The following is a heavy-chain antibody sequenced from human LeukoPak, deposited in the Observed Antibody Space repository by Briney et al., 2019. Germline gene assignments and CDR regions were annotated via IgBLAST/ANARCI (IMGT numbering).Heavy chain of an antibody. D-gene: IGHD3-22*01. CDR3: ARGYDSSAYFDY. V-gene: IGHV3-21*01. CDR2: ISTSSSSI. CDR1: GFYFKIYS. J-gene: IGHJ4*01. Sequence: GGSLRLSCAAPGFYFKIYSMNWVRQAPGKGLEWVSSISTSSSSIFYADSVKGRVTISRDDAKNSLYLQMNSLRAEDTAVYYCARGYDSSAYFDYWGHGALVTVSS.